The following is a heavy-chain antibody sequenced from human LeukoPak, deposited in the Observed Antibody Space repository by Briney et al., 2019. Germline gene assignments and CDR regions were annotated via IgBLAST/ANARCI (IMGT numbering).Heavy chain of an antibody. CDR1: GGSFSGYF. D-gene: IGHD1-14*01. CDR2: INHSGST. J-gene: IGHJ4*02. CDR3: ARLGGNFDY. Sequence: SETLSLTCAVYGGSFSGYFCSWIRQPPGKGLEWIGEINHSGSTSYNPSLKSRVTISVDTSKTQFSLKLSSVTAADTAVYYCARLGGNFDYWGQGTLVTVSS. V-gene: IGHV4-34*01.